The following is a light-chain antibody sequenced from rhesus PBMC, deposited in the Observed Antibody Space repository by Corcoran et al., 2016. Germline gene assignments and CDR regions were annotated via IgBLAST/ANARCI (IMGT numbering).Light chain of an antibody. CDR2: EVN. CDR3: GAYAGSYTYI. Sequence: QAALTQPRSVSGSPGQSVTISCTGTSSDIGSYNYVSWYQQRPGTAPKLMIYEVNKRPSGVSDRFSGSKSANTASLTISGLQAEDEAVYDCGAYAGSYTYIFVGGTRLTVL. J-gene: IGLJ1*01. CDR1: SSDIGSYNY. V-gene: IGLV2-32*01.